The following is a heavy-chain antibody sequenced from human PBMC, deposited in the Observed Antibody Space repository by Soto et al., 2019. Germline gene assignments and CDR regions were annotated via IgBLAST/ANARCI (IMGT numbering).Heavy chain of an antibody. CDR1: GYTFTSYG. D-gene: IGHD4-17*01. J-gene: IGHJ4*02. CDR3: AREMGYGDYDY. CDR2: INAYNGNT. Sequence: ASVKVSCKASGYTFTSYGISWVRQAPGQGLEWMGWINAYNGNTNYSQKFQGRVTITTDTSASTAYMELSSLRSEDTAVYYCAREMGYGDYDYWGQGTLVTVSS. V-gene: IGHV1-18*01.